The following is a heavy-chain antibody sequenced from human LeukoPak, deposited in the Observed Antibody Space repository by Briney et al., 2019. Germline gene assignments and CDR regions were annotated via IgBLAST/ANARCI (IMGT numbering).Heavy chain of an antibody. CDR3: AKEMTTVTSHDAFDI. D-gene: IGHD4-11*01. V-gene: IGHV1-69*13. Sequence: SVRVSSKASGGTFITYAISWVRQAPGQGLEWMGGIIPIFGTANYAQKFQGRVTITADESTSTAYMELSSLRSEDTAVYYCAKEMTTVTSHDAFDIWGQGTMVTVSS. J-gene: IGHJ3*02. CDR2: IIPIFGTA. CDR1: GGTFITYA.